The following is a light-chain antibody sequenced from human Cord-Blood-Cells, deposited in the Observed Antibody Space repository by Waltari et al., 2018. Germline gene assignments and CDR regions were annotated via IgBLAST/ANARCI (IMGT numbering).Light chain of an antibody. CDR3: QQSYSTPIT. CDR1: QSISSY. V-gene: IGKV1-39*01. CDR2: AAS. J-gene: IGKJ5*01. Sequence: DIQMTQSPSSLSASVGDRVTITCRASQSISSYLNWYQHKPGKDPKRLIYAASSLQSGVPSRYSGSGSGTDITLNISSLQPEDFATYYCQQSYSTPITFGQGTRLEIK.